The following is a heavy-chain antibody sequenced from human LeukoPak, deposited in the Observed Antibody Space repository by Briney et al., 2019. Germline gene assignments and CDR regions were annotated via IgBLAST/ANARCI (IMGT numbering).Heavy chain of an antibody. V-gene: IGHV4-59*01. D-gene: IGHD3-9*01. CDR1: GGSISSYY. CDR2: IYYSGST. Sequence: SETLSLTCTVSGGSISSYYWSWIRQPPGKGPEWIGYIYYSGSTNYNPSLKSRVTISVDTSKNQFSLKLSSVTAADTAVYYCARVISDWYYYYGMDVWGKGTTVTVSS. CDR3: ARVISDWYYYYGMDV. J-gene: IGHJ6*04.